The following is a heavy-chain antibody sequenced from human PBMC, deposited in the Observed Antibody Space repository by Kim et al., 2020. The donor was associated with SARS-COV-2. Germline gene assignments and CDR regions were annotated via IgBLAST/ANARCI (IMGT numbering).Heavy chain of an antibody. J-gene: IGHJ4*02. D-gene: IGHD6-6*01. Sequence: SETLSLTCAVYSGSFSGYYWSWIRQPPGKGLEWIGEINHSGSTNYNPSLKSRVTISVDTSKNQFSLKLSSVTAADTAVYYCARGRQMGAIAARRSPIFDYWGQGTLVTVSS. CDR1: SGSFSGYY. CDR2: INHSGST. V-gene: IGHV4-34*01. CDR3: ARGRQMGAIAARRSPIFDY.